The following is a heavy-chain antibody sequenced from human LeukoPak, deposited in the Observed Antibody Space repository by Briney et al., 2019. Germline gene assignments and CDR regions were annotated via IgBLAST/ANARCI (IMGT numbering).Heavy chain of an antibody. D-gene: IGHD5-18*01. CDR3: ARPYSYGFYYYYGMDV. CDR2: INPNSGGT. CDR1: GYTFIGYY. V-gene: IGHV1-2*02. J-gene: IGHJ6*02. Sequence: ASVKVSCKASGYTFIGYYMHWVRQAPGQGLEWMGWINPNSGGTNYAQKFQGRVTMTRDTSISTAYMELSRLRSDDTDVYYCARPYSYGFYYYYGMDVWGQGTTVTVSS.